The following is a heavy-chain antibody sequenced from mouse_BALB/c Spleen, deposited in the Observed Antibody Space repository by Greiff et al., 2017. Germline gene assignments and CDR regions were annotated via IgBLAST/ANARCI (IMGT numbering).Heavy chain of an antibody. J-gene: IGHJ4*01. CDR1: GFTFNTYA. V-gene: IGHV10-1*02. D-gene: IGHD1-1*02. CDR3: VRRGKDYAMDY. CDR2: IRSKSNNYAT. Sequence: DVKLVESGGGLVQPKGSLKLSCAASGFTFNTYAMNWVRQAPGKGLEWVARIRSKSNNYATYYADSVKDRFTISRDDSQSMLYLQMNNLKTEDTAVYYCVRRGKDYAMDYWGQGTSVTVSS.